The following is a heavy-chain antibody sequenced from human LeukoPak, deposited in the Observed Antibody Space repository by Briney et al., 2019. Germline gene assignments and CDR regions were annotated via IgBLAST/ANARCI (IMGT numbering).Heavy chain of an antibody. CDR3: ARAPGDDFWSGYYHFDY. J-gene: IGHJ4*02. V-gene: IGHV3-30-3*01. CDR1: GFTFSSYA. Sequence: PGRSLRLSCAASGFTFSSYAMHWVRQAPGKGLEWVAVISYDGSNKYYADSVKGRFTISRDNSKNTLYLQMNSPRAEDTAVYYCARAPGDDFWSGYYHFDYWGQGTLVTVSS. D-gene: IGHD3-3*01. CDR2: ISYDGSNK.